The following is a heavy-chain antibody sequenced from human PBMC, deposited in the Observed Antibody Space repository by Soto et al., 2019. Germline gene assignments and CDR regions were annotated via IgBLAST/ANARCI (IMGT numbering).Heavy chain of an antibody. CDR2: ISGSGGST. D-gene: IGHD5-18*01. V-gene: IGHV3-23*01. J-gene: IGHJ6*02. CDR3: ANLDTAVAPMDV. Sequence: GGSLRLSCAASGFTFSNYGMYWVCQAPGKGLEWVSAISGSGGSTYYADSVKARFTISRDNSENALYLEMNSLRAEDTAVYYCANLDTAVAPMDVWGQGTTVTVSS. CDR1: GFTFSNYG.